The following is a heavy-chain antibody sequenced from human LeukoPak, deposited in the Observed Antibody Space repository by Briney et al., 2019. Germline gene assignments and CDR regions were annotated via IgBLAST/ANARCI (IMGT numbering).Heavy chain of an antibody. Sequence: GGSLRLSCAASGFTFSSYWMHWVRQAPGKGLVWVSRINTDGSSTSYADSVKGRFTISRDNSKDTLYLQMNSLRAEDTAVYYCAKDVGSSWFDYWGQGTLVTVSS. CDR3: AKDVGSSWFDY. V-gene: IGHV3-74*01. D-gene: IGHD6-13*01. CDR1: GFTFSSYW. J-gene: IGHJ4*02. CDR2: INTDGSST.